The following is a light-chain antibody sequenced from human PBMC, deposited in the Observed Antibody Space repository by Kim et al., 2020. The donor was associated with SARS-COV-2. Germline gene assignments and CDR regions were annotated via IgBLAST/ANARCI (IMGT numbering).Light chain of an antibody. CDR2: GDK. CDR1: SLRGYY. CDR3: NSRDSSGNHVL. J-gene: IGLJ3*02. V-gene: IGLV3-19*01. Sequence: ALGKTVRITCQGDSLRGYYASWFQQKSGKAPILVMYGDKNRPSAIPDRCSGSGSGNTASLTITGAQAEDEADYYCNSRDSSGNHVLFGGGTQLTVL.